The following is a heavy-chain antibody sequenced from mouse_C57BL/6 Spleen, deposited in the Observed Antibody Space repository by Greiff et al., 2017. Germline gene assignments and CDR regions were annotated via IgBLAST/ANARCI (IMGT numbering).Heavy chain of an antibody. V-gene: IGHV1-76*01. Sequence: VQLQPSGAELVRPGASVKLSCKASGYTFTDYYINWVKQRPGQGLEWIARIYPGSGYTYYNEKFKGKATLTAEKSSSTAYMQLSSLTSEYSAVYCCARCDYDGGNYFDYWGQGTTLTVSS. J-gene: IGHJ2*01. D-gene: IGHD2-4*01. CDR2: IYPGSGYT. CDR3: ARCDYDGGNYFDY. CDR1: GYTFTDYY.